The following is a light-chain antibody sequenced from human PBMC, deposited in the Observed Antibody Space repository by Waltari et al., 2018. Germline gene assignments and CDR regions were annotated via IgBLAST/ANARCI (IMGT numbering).Light chain of an antibody. Sequence: IVLTQSPGTASLSPGERVTLSGRASQSVGSSSLAWYQKKPGQAPRLVIYRAPRRATGIPDRFSGSGSGTDFSLTISRLEPEDFAVYYCQQHGTLPATFGQGTKVEIK. CDR2: RAP. V-gene: IGKV3-20*01. J-gene: IGKJ1*01. CDR1: QSVGSSS. CDR3: QQHGTLPAT.